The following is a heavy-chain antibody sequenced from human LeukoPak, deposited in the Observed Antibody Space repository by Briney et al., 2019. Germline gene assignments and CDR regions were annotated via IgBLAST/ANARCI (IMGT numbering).Heavy chain of an antibody. Sequence: SETLSLTCAVSGYSISSGYYWGWIRQPPGKGLEWIGSIYHSGSTYYNPSLKSRVTISVDTSKNQFSLKLSSVTAADTAVYYCARGVGYSGYPYFDYWGQGTLVTVPS. CDR1: GYSISSGYY. D-gene: IGHD5-12*01. CDR3: ARGVGYSGYPYFDY. CDR2: IYHSGST. V-gene: IGHV4-38-2*01. J-gene: IGHJ4*02.